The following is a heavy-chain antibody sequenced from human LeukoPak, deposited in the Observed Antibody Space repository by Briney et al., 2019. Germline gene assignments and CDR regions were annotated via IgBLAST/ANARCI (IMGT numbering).Heavy chain of an antibody. Sequence: GGSLRLSCAASGFTFSSYAMSWVGQAPGKGLEWVSAISSSGDTYYAGTVKGRFTISRDNSKNTLYLQMNSLRAEDTALYYCAKDKTSGIAGPFDPWGQGTLVTVSS. J-gene: IGHJ5*02. CDR3: AKDKTSGIAGPFDP. CDR2: ISSSGDT. D-gene: IGHD6-13*01. V-gene: IGHV3-23*01. CDR1: GFTFSSYA.